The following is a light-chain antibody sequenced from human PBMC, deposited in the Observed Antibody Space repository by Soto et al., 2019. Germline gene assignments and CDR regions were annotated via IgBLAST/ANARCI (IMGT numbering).Light chain of an antibody. Sequence: EIVLTQSPATLSLSPGERATLSCRASQSVSKYLAWFQQKPGQAPRLLIYDASNRSTGIPARFSGSGSGTDFTLTISSLEPEDFAVYYCHQRSSWPLLTFGGGTKVEI. V-gene: IGKV3-11*01. CDR3: HQRSSWPLLT. CDR1: QSVSKY. J-gene: IGKJ4*01. CDR2: DAS.